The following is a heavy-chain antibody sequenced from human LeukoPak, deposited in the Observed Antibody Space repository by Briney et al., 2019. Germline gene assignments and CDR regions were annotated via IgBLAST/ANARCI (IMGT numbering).Heavy chain of an antibody. CDR2: ISSSSSYI. J-gene: IGHJ3*02. D-gene: IGHD3-22*01. V-gene: IGHV3-21*01. Sequence: GGSLRLSCAASGFTFSSYSMNRVRQAPGKGLEWVSSISSSSSYIYYADSVKGRFTISRDNAKNSLYLQMNSLRAEDTAVYYCARDYDSSGYSDAFDIWGQGTMVTVSS. CDR3: ARDYDSSGYSDAFDI. CDR1: GFTFSSYS.